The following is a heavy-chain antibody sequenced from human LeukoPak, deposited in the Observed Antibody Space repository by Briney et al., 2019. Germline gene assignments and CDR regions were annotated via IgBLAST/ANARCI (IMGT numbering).Heavy chain of an antibody. Sequence: SETLSLTCSVSDGSMGTYYWGWIRQPPGKGLEWIGYIYYSGSTTYNPSLKGRVTVSADTSKNQFSLKLTSMTAADTAVYYCARGRLGRQHASFFDSWGQGTLVTVSS. D-gene: IGHD2-2*01. V-gene: IGHV4-59*08. CDR3: ARGRLGRQHASFFDS. CDR1: DGSMGTYY. CDR2: IYYSGST. J-gene: IGHJ4*02.